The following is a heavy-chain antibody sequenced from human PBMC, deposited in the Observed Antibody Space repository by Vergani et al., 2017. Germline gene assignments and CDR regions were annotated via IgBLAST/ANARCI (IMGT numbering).Heavy chain of an antibody. V-gene: IGHV1-69*02. D-gene: IGHD7-27*01. J-gene: IGHJ5*02. Sequence: QVQLVQSGAEVKKPGSSVKVSCKASGGTFSSYTISWVRQAPGQGLEWMGRIIPILGIANYAQKFQGRVTITADKSTSTAYMELSRLRSDDTAVYYCARKLTGEGDWFDPWGQGTLVTVSS. CDR2: IIPILGIA. CDR1: GGTFSSYT. CDR3: ARKLTGEGDWFDP.